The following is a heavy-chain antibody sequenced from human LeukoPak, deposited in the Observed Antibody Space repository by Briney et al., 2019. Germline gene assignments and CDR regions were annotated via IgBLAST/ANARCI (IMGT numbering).Heavy chain of an antibody. D-gene: IGHD1-26*01. CDR2: ISSSSSYI. CDR3: ARVTSGTSFYHGMDV. Sequence: KSGGSLRLSCAASGFTFSSNAMNWVRQTPGKGLEWVSSISSSSSYIYYADSVKGRFTISRDNAKNSLYLQMNSLRAEDTAVYYCARVTSGTSFYHGMDVWGQGTTVTVSS. CDR1: GFTFSSNA. J-gene: IGHJ6*02. V-gene: IGHV3-21*01.